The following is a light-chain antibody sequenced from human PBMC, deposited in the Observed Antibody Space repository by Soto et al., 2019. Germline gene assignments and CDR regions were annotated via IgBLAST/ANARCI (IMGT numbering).Light chain of an antibody. CDR1: ISNIGAGYD. CDR3: QSYDGTLSGSYV. V-gene: IGLV1-40*01. J-gene: IGLJ1*01. Sequence: SSLTQPPSVSDAPGQRVTISCTGSISNIGAGYDVHWYQQLPGTAPKLVIYGTTNRPSGVPDRFSGSKSGTSASLAITGLQAEDEADYYCQSYDGTLSGSYVFGIGTKV. CDR2: GTT.